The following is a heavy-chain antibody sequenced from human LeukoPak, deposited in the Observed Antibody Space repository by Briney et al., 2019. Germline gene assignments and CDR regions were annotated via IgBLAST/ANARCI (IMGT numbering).Heavy chain of an antibody. CDR3: ARDYYDSSGFYVPPH. D-gene: IGHD3-22*01. Sequence: TLSLTCTVSGGSISSGGYYWSWIRQHPGKGLEWIGYIYYSGSTYYNPSLKSRVTMSVDTSKNQFSLKLSSVTAADTVVYYCARDYYDSSGFYVPPHWGQGTLVTVSS. V-gene: IGHV4-31*03. CDR1: GGSISSGGYY. J-gene: IGHJ4*02. CDR2: IYYSGST.